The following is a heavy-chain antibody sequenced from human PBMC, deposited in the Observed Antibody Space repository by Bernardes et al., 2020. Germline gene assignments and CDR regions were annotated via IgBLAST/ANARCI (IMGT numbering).Heavy chain of an antibody. J-gene: IGHJ2*01. Sequence: WETLSLTCTVSGGSISSSSYYWGWIRQPPGKGLEWIGSIYYSGSTYYNPSLKSRVTISVDTSKNQFSLKLSSVTAADTAVYYCARPGVECGGDCYHSPFDLWGRGTLVTVSS. D-gene: IGHD2-21*01. CDR1: GGSISSSSYY. V-gene: IGHV4-39*01. CDR2: IYYSGST. CDR3: ARPGVECGGDCYHSPFDL.